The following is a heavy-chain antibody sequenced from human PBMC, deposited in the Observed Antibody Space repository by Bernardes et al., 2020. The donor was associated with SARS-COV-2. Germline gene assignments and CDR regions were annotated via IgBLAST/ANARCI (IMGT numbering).Heavy chain of an antibody. J-gene: IGHJ4*01. Sequence: SSNYIYYADSVKGRFTISRDNATNSLYLQMNSLRAEDTAVYYCASGVDILTGYPDYWG. V-gene: IGHV3-21*01. CDR3: ASGVDILTGYPDY. CDR2: SSNYI. D-gene: IGHD3-9*01.